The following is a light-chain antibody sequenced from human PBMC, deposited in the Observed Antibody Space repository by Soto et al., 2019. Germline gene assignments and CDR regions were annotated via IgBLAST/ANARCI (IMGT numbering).Light chain of an antibody. Sequence: QSALTQPASVSGSPGQSITISCTGTSSDVGGYIYVSWYRQHPGKAPKPIIYEVSNRPSGVSNRFSGSKSGNTASLTISGHQAEDEADYYCSSYTSMTTLVSGTGTKLTVL. CDR2: EVS. CDR1: SSDVGGYIY. J-gene: IGLJ1*01. V-gene: IGLV2-14*01. CDR3: SSYTSMTTLV.